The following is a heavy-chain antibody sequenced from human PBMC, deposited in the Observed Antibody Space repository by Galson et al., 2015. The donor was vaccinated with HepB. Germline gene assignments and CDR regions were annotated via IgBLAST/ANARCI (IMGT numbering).Heavy chain of an antibody. V-gene: IGHV3-21*01. CDR1: GFTFSSYS. CDR3: AREYDYGDYNYYYYYGMDV. D-gene: IGHD4-17*01. J-gene: IGHJ6*02. Sequence: SLRLSCAASGFTFSSYSMNWVRQAPGKGLEWVSSISSSSSYIYYADSVKGRFTISRDNAKNSLYLQMNSLRAEDTAVYYCAREYDYGDYNYYYYYGMDVWGQGTTVTVSS. CDR2: ISSSSSYI.